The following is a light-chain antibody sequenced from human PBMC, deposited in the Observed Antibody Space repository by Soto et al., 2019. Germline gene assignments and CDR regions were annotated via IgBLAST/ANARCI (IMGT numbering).Light chain of an antibody. CDR3: HQYNFWPS. CDR2: GAS. Sequence: EIVMTQSPATLSVSPGEPATLSCRASQGISRTLAWYQLKSCQAPRLLFYGASTRATGVPARFSGSGSGTELTLTISSLQSEDSALYYCHQYNFWPSFGQGTKVEI. J-gene: IGKJ1*01. CDR1: QGISRT. V-gene: IGKV3-15*01.